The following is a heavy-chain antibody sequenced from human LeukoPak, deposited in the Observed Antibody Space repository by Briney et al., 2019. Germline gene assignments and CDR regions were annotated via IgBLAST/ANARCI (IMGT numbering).Heavy chain of an antibody. V-gene: IGHV4-39*07. Sequence: KSSETLSLTCTVSGGSISSSSYYWGWIRQPPGKGLEWIGSIYYSGSTYYNPSLKSRVTISVDTSKNQFSLKLSSVTAADTAVYYCARGLPNDDAFDIWGQGTMVTVSS. CDR2: IYYSGST. D-gene: IGHD2-2*01. CDR3: ARGLPNDDAFDI. J-gene: IGHJ3*02. CDR1: GGSISSSSYY.